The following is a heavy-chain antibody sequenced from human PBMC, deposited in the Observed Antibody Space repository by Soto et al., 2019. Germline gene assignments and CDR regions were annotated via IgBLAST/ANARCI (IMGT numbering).Heavy chain of an antibody. CDR3: AKELVGLYYYYYYGMDV. J-gene: IGHJ6*02. V-gene: IGHV3-23*01. D-gene: IGHD3-9*01. Sequence: GGSLRLSCAASGFTFSSYAMSWVRQAPGKGLEWVSAISGSGGSTYYADSVKGRFTISRDNSKNTLYLQMNSLRAEDTAVYYCAKELVGLYYYYYYGMDVWGQGTTVTVSS. CDR1: GFTFSSYA. CDR2: ISGSGGST.